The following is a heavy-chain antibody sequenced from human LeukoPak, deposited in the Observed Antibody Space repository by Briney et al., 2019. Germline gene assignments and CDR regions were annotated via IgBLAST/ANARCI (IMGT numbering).Heavy chain of an antibody. V-gene: IGHV5-51*01. CDR3: ARQHDSSGWYVHFDY. CDR2: IYPGDSDT. J-gene: IGHJ4*02. Sequence: PGESLKISCKGSGYSFTSYWIGWVRQMPGKGLEWMGIIYPGDSDTRYSPSFQGQVTISADKSISTAYLQWSSLKASDTAMYYCARQHDSSGWYVHFDYWGQGTLVTASS. CDR1: GYSFTSYW. D-gene: IGHD6-19*01.